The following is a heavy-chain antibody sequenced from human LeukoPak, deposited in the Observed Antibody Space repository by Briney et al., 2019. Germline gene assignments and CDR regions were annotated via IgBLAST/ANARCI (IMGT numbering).Heavy chain of an antibody. Sequence: KSSETLSLTCAVYGGSFSGYYWSWIRQPPGKGLEWIGEINHSGSTNYNPSLKSRVTISVDTSKNQFSLKLSSVTAADTAVYYCARGGYYDFWSGYYRGNWFDPWGQGTLVTVSS. CDR2: INHSGST. CDR1: GGSFSGYY. V-gene: IGHV4-34*01. CDR3: ARGGYYDFWSGYYRGNWFDP. D-gene: IGHD3-3*01. J-gene: IGHJ5*02.